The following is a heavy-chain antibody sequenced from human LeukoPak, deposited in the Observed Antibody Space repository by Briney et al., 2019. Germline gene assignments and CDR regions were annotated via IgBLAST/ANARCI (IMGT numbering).Heavy chain of an antibody. CDR1: GFIFGEYA. V-gene: IGHV3-48*04. J-gene: IGHJ3*02. CDR3: ARDRDDAFDI. Sequence: PGGSLRLSCTTSGFIFGEYALSWFRQAPGRGLEWVSYIRGSSSTIYYADSVKGRFTISRDNAKNSLYLQMNSLRAEDTAVYYCARDRDDAFDIWGQGTMVTVSS. CDR2: IRGSSSTI.